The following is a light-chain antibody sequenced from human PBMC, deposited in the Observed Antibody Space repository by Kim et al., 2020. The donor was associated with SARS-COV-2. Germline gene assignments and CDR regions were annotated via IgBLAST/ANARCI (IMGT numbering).Light chain of an antibody. V-gene: IGLV3-1*01. CDR1: KLGDRY. CDR2: QDR. J-gene: IGLJ2*01. CDR3: QAWDSSTAV. Sequence: SYELTQPPSVSVSPGQTASITCSGDKLGDRYACWYQQKPGQSPVLVIYQDRKRPSGIPERFSGSNSGNTATLTISGTQAMDEADYYCQAWDSSTAVFGGGTQLTV.